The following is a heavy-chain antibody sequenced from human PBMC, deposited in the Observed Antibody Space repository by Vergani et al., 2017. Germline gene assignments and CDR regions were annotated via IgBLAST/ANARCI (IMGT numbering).Heavy chain of an antibody. CDR3: ARDVASVAFGMDV. CDR1: GFTFSSYA. CDR2: ISYDGSNK. Sequence: QVQLVESGGGVVQPGRSLRLSCAASGFTFSSYAMHWVRQAPGKGLEWVAVISYDGSNKYYADSVKGRFTISRDNSKNTLYLQMNRQIAEDTAVYYCARDVASVAFGMDVWGQGTTVTVSS. J-gene: IGHJ6*02. D-gene: IGHD6-13*01. V-gene: IGHV3-30-3*01.